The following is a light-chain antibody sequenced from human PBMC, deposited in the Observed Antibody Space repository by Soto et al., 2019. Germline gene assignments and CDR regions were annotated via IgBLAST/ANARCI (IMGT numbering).Light chain of an antibody. CDR3: VLYVGSGIWV. Sequence: QTVVTQEPSFSVSPGGAVTLTCGLSSGSVSSNYYPSWYQQTPGQAPRTLIYNTSTRSSGVPDRFSGSIVGNKAALTITGAQADDESDYYCVLYVGSGIWVFGGGTKVTVL. J-gene: IGLJ3*02. CDR2: NTS. CDR1: SGSVSSNYY. V-gene: IGLV8-61*01.